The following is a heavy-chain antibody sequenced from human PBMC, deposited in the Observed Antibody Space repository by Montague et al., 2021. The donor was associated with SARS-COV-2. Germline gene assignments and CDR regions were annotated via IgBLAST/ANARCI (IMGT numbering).Heavy chain of an antibody. Sequence: PALVKPTQTLTLTCTFSGFSLSTNGMCVSWIRQPPGKALEWLARIDWDDDQYYSTSLKTRLTISKDTSKNQVVLTMTNMDPVDTATYYCARIPYDILTALIYVMDFWGQGTTVTVSS. J-gene: IGHJ6*02. CDR3: ARIPYDILTALIYVMDF. CDR1: GFSLSTNGMC. CDR2: IDWDDDQ. V-gene: IGHV2-70*11. D-gene: IGHD3-9*01.